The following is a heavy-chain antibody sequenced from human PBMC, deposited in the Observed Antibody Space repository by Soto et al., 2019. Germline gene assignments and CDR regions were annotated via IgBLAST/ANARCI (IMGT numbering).Heavy chain of an antibody. D-gene: IGHD6-19*01. V-gene: IGHV3-74*01. J-gene: IGHJ4*02. CDR2: ISSDGSST. CDR1: GFTFSSYW. CDR3: ARAQAVAGTGGYY. Sequence: PGGSLRLSCAASGFTFSSYWIHWVRQAPGKGLVWVSRISSDGSSTSYADSVKGRFTISRDNAKNTVYLQMNSLRAEDTAVYYCARAQAVAGTGGYYWGQGTVVTVSS.